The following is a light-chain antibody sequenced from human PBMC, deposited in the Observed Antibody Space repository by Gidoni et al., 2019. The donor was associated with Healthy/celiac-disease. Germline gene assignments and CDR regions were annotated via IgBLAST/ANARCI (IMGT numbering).Light chain of an antibody. V-gene: IGKV3-15*01. J-gene: IGKJ1*01. Sequence: DIVMTQSPATLSVSPGERATLSCRASQSVNSNLAWYQQKPGQAPRLLIYGASTRATGIPARFSGSGSGTEFTLTISSLQSEDFAVYYWQQYNNWPPTFGQGTKVEIK. CDR2: GAS. CDR1: QSVNSN. CDR3: QQYNNWPPT.